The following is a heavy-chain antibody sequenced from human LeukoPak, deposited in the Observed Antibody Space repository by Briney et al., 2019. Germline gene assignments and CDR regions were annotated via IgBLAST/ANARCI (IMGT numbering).Heavy chain of an antibody. J-gene: IGHJ4*02. D-gene: IGHD3-3*01. V-gene: IGHV3-9*01. CDR1: GFTFDDYA. CDR3: AKDARQNYDFWSGYYNY. CDR2: ISWNSGSI. Sequence: PGGSLRLSCAASGFTFDDYAMHWVRQAPGKGLEWVSGISWNSGSIGYADSVKGRFTISRDNAKNSLYLQMNSLRAEDTALYYCAKDARQNYDFWSGYYNYWGQGTLVTVSS.